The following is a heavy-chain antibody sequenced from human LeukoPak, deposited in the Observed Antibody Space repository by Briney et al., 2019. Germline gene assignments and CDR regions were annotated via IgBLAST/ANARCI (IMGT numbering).Heavy chain of an antibody. CDR3: ARRRAVAVD. CDR2: IYPGDSDT. V-gene: IGHV5-51*01. Sequence: GESLTLYCRGSGYTFSSHWMGWVRQMAGKGMEWMGIIYPGDSDTIYSPSLEGQDTISADKTKKTAYLQWSSLKASDTAMYFCARRRAVAVDWGQGTLVTVSS. CDR1: GYTFSSHW. J-gene: IGHJ1*01. D-gene: IGHD6-19*01.